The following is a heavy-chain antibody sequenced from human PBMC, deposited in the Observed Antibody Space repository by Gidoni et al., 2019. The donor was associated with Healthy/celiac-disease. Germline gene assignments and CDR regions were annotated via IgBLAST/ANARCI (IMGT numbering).Heavy chain of an antibody. Sequence: EVQLVESGGGLVQPGGSLKPSCAASGFTFSASAMHWVRQASGKGLEWVGRIRSKANSYAKAYAASVKGRFTISRDDSKNTAYLQMNSLKTEDTAVYYCTTPSRSGRDYYGMDVWGQGTTVTVSS. V-gene: IGHV3-73*02. J-gene: IGHJ6*02. D-gene: IGHD1-26*01. CDR2: IRSKANSYAK. CDR3: TTPSRSGRDYYGMDV. CDR1: GFTFSASA.